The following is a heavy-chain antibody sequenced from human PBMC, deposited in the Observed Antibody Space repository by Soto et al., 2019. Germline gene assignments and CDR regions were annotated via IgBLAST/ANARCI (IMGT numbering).Heavy chain of an antibody. J-gene: IGHJ5*02. D-gene: IGHD6-19*01. Sequence: QVQLVQSGAEVKKPGASVKVSCKASGYTFTSYAMHWVRQAPGQRLEGMGWINAGNGNTKYSQKFQGRVTITRDTPASTAYMELSSLRSEDTAVYYCARAGGEVAGPYNWFDPWGQGTLVTVSS. CDR3: ARAGGEVAGPYNWFDP. CDR1: GYTFTSYA. CDR2: INAGNGNT. V-gene: IGHV1-3*01.